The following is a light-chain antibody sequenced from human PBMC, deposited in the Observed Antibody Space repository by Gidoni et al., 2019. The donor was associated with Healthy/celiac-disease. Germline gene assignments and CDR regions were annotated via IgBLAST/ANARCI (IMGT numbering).Light chain of an antibody. CDR2: WAS. V-gene: IGKV4-1*01. Sequence: DIVMTQSPDSLAVSLGERATINCKSSQSVLYSSNNKNYLAWYLQKPGQPPKLLIYWASTRESGVPDRFSGSGSGTDFTLTISSLQAEDVAVYYCQQYYSTPPTFGGXTKVEIK. J-gene: IGKJ4*01. CDR3: QQYYSTPPT. CDR1: QSVLYSSNNKNY.